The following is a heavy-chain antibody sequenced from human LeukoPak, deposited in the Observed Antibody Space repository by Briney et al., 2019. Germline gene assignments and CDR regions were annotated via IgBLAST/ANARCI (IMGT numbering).Heavy chain of an antibody. D-gene: IGHD2-15*01. CDR3: AKRKIADLDY. J-gene: IGHJ4*02. CDR2: IIPIFGTA. CDR1: GGTFSSYA. V-gene: IGHV1-69*13. Sequence: VASVKVSCKGSGGTFSSYAISWVRQAPGQGLEWMGGIIPIFGTANYAQKFQGRVTITADESTSTAYMELSSLRSEDTAVYYCAKRKIADLDYWGQGTLVTVSS.